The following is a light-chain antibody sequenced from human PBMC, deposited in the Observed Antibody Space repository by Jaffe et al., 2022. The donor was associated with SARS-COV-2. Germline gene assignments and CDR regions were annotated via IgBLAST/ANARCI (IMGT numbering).Light chain of an antibody. J-gene: IGKJ2*01. CDR3: QQYANSPYT. CDR2: GAS. V-gene: IGKV3-20*01. CDR1: QTVSNNY. Sequence: EIVLTQSPGTLSLSPGERATLSCRASQTVSNNYLGWYQQKPGQTPRLLIYGASRRATGIPDRFSASGSRTDFTLTISRLEPEDFAVYYCQQYANSPYTFGQGTKLEIK.